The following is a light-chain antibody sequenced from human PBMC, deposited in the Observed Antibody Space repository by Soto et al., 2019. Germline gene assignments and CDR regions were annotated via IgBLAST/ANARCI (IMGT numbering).Light chain of an antibody. CDR1: SSNIGAGYD. CDR3: QSYDSSLINYV. Sequence: QSVLTQPPSVSGAPRQRVTISCTGSSSNIGAGYDVHWYQQLPGTAPKLLTYGNTNRPSGVPDRFSGSKSGTSASLAITGLQAEDEADYYCQSYDSSLINYVFGTGTKVTVL. J-gene: IGLJ1*01. CDR2: GNT. V-gene: IGLV1-40*01.